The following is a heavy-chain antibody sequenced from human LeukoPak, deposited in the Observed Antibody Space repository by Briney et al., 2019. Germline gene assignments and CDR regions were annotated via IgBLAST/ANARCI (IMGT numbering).Heavy chain of an antibody. CDR1: GFSLRTSGMC. J-gene: IGHJ4*02. CDR3: ARIAVAGKEGDY. D-gene: IGHD6-19*01. V-gene: IGHV2-70*11. Sequence: SGPTLVNPTQTLTLTCTFSGFSLRTSGMCVGWIRQPPGKALEWLARIDWDDNKYYSTSRKTRLAPCKDTSKNQVVLTMTNMDPVDTATYYCARIAVAGKEGDYWGQGTLVTVSS. CDR2: IDWDDNK.